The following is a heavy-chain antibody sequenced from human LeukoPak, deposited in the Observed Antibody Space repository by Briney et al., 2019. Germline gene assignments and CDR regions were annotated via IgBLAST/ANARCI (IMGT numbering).Heavy chain of an antibody. Sequence: GGSLRVSCAASGFSLGNYGMHWVRQAPGKGLMWVSQISPDGSQTFYADSVKGRFTISRDNAKNTLFLQMDSLRAEDTALYYCVRSLRSADFWGQGTLVTVSS. CDR1: GFSLGNYG. J-gene: IGHJ4*02. V-gene: IGHV3-74*01. CDR2: ISPDGSQT. CDR3: VRSLRSADF.